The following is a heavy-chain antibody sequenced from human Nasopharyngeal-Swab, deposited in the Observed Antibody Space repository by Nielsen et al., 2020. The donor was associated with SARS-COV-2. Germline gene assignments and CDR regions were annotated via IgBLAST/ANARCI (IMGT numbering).Heavy chain of an antibody. V-gene: IGHV3-23*01. J-gene: IGHJ4*02. CDR1: GFPFSDYY. D-gene: IGHD4-17*01. Sequence: GGSLRLSCAASGFPFSDYYMSWIRQAPGKGLEWVSAISGSGGSTYYADSVKGRFTISRDNSKNTLYLQMNSLRAEDPAVYYCAKDYGDYPWYFDYWGQGTLVTVSS. CDR3: AKDYGDYPWYFDY. CDR2: ISGSGGST.